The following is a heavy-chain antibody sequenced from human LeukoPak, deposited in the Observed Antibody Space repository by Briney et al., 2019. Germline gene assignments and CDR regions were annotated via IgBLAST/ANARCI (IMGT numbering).Heavy chain of an antibody. D-gene: IGHD6-13*01. J-gene: IGHJ4*02. CDR1: GFTFNNYA. V-gene: IGHV3-64*02. Sequence: GGSLRLSCAASGFTFNNYAMHWVRQAPGKGLEYVSAISGNGGSTYYADSVKGRFNISRDNSKTPLYLQMGSLGPEDMAVYYCARVGRYSSSWYYDYWGQGTLVTVSS. CDR3: ARVGRYSSSWYYDY. CDR2: ISGNGGST.